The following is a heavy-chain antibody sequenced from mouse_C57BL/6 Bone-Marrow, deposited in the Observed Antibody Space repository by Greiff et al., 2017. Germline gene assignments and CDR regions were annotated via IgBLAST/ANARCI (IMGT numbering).Heavy chain of an antibody. D-gene: IGHD1-1*01. CDR3: ARWDTTVVARKDY. CDR2: IDPSDSYT. J-gene: IGHJ2*01. V-gene: IGHV1-50*01. Sequence: VQLQQPGAELVKPGASVKLSCKASGYTFTSYWMQWVKQRPGQGLEWIGEIDPSDSYTNYNQKFKGKATLTVDTSSSTAYMQLSSLTSEDSALYYCARWDTTVVARKDYWGQGTTLTVSS. CDR1: GYTFTSYW.